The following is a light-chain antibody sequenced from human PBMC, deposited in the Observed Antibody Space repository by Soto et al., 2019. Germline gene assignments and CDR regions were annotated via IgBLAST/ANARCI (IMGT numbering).Light chain of an antibody. CDR3: QQYGSSFSFT. CDR1: QSVSSSY. CDR2: GAS. J-gene: IGKJ3*01. Sequence: EIVLTQSPGTLSLSPGERATLSCRASQSVSSSYLGWYQQKPGQAPRLLIYGASSRATGLPDRFSGSGSGTDFTLTISRLEPEDFAVYYCQQYGSSFSFTFGPGTKVDIK. V-gene: IGKV3-20*01.